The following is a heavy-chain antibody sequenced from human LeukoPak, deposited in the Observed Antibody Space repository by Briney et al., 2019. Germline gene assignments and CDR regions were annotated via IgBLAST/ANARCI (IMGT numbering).Heavy chain of an antibody. J-gene: IGHJ3*02. CDR1: GFTLSTYG. V-gene: IGHV3-30*03. CDR3: ARAWRAYGDYHAFDI. CDR2: ILYDGSNK. Sequence: GGSLRLSCAAPGFTLSTYGMHWVRQAPGKGLEWVAVILYDGSNKYCGDSVKGRFTISRDSSKNTVYLEMNSLRVEDTAVYYCARAWRAYGDYHAFDIWGQGTTVTVPS. D-gene: IGHD4-17*01.